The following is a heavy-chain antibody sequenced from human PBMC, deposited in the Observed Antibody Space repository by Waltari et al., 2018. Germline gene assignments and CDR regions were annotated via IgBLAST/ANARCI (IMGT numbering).Heavy chain of an antibody. J-gene: IGHJ4*02. D-gene: IGHD4-17*01. V-gene: IGHV3-23*01. CDR3: ASSLYGDYTQIWGRVFDY. Sequence: VQLLESGGGLVQSGGSLRLSCPASGFPFRRYAMNWVRQAPGKGVEWVSVISGSGGSTDYADSVKGRFTISRDNSKNTLYLQMNNLRVEDTAVYYCASSLYGDYTQIWGRVFDYWGQGTLVTVSS. CDR2: ISGSGGST. CDR1: GFPFRRYA.